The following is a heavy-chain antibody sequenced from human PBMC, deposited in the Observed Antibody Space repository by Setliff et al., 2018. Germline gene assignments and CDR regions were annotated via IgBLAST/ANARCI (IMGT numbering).Heavy chain of an antibody. D-gene: IGHD3-10*01. V-gene: IGHV1-3*01. CDR1: GYTFAPYS. J-gene: IGHJ6*02. CDR3: AGSITMVRGGGMDV. CDR2: IHAGNGNT. Sequence: ASVKVSCKASGYTFAPYSIHWLRQAPGHSLEWMGWIHAGNGNTKYSQKFQGRVTITRDTSASTAYMELSSLRSEDTAVYYCAGSITMVRGGGMDVWGQGTTVTVSS.